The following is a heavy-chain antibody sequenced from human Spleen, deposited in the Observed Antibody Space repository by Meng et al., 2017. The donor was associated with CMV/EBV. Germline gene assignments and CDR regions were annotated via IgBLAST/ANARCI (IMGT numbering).Heavy chain of an antibody. CDR1: GFTFSSYA. CDR2: INSGGSST. V-gene: IGHV3-23*03. J-gene: IGHJ4*02. D-gene: IGHD3-3*01. CDR3: ARAFPRSTAFGVVFDR. Sequence: GGSLRLSCAASGFTFSSYAMSWVRQAPGKGLEWVSVINSGGSSTDYADSVKGRFTISRDNSKNTLYLQMSSLRTEDTAIYYCARAFPRSTAFGVVFDRWGQGTLVTVSS.